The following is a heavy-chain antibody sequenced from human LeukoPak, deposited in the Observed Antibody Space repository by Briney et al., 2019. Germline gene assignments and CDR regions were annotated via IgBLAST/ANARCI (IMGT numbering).Heavy chain of an antibody. Sequence: SQTLSLTCALSGGSISSGGYSWSWIRQPPGKGLEWIGYIYHSGSTYYNPSLKSRVTISVDRSKNQFSLKLSSVTAADTAVYYCARNSKRGTAHFDYWGQGTLVTVSS. CDR1: GGSISSGGYS. V-gene: IGHV4-30-2*01. CDR3: ARNSKRGTAHFDY. D-gene: IGHD1-1*01. J-gene: IGHJ4*02. CDR2: IYHSGST.